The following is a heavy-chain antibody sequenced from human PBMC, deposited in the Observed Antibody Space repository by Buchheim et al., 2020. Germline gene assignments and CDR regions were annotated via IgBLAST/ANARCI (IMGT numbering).Heavy chain of an antibody. Sequence: QVQLVESGGGVVQPGRSLRLSCAASGFTFSSYGMHWVRQAPGKGLEWVAVISYDGSNKYYADSVKGRFTISRDNSKNTLYLQMNSLRAEDTAVYYCAKEAYYDPLVYYWGQGTL. D-gene: IGHD3-22*01. CDR1: GFTFSSYG. CDR2: ISYDGSNK. CDR3: AKEAYYDPLVYY. V-gene: IGHV3-30*18. J-gene: IGHJ4*02.